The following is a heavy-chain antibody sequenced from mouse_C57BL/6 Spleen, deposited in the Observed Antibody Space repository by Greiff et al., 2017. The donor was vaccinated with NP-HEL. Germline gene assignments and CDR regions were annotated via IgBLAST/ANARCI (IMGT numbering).Heavy chain of an antibody. Sequence: DVMLVESGGGLVKPGGSLKLSCAASGFTFSDYGMHWVRQAPEKGLEWVAYISSGSSTIYYADTVKGRFTISRDNAKNTLFLQMTSLRSEDTAMYYCARPTVVDWYVDVWGTGTTVTVSS. CDR3: ARPTVVDWYVDV. D-gene: IGHD1-1*01. CDR2: ISSGSSTI. V-gene: IGHV5-17*01. CDR1: GFTFSDYG. J-gene: IGHJ1*03.